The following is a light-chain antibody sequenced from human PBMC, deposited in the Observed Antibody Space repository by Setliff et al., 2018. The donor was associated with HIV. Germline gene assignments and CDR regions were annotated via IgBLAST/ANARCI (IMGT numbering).Light chain of an antibody. J-gene: IGLJ1*01. CDR3: SSYTTSTDDYV. Sequence: ALTQPVSVSGSPGQSITISCTGISSDLGGYNYVSWYQQHSGKAPKLMIYEVTNRPSGVSNRFSGSKSGNTASLTISGLQAEDEADYYCSSYTTSTDDYVFGTGTKVTV. CDR2: EVT. V-gene: IGLV2-14*01. CDR1: SSDLGGYNY.